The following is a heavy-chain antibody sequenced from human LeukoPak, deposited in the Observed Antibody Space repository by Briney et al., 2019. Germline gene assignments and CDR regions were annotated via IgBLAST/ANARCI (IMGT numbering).Heavy chain of an antibody. V-gene: IGHV1-2*02. Sequence: ASVKVSCKASGYTFTGYYMHWVRQAPGQGLEWMGWINPNSGGTNYAQKFQGRVTMTRDTSISTAHMELSRLRSDDTAVYYCARDESYYYDSSGYYRTDAFDIWGQGTMVTVSS. CDR3: ARDESYYYDSSGYYRTDAFDI. CDR1: GYTFTGYY. J-gene: IGHJ3*02. D-gene: IGHD3-22*01. CDR2: INPNSGGT.